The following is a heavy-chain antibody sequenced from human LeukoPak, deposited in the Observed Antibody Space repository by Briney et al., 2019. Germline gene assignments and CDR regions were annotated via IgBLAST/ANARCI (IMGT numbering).Heavy chain of an antibody. CDR2: IYSGGST. V-gene: IGHV3-66*02. CDR3: ARDWSWSGYYKGLAVDY. J-gene: IGHJ4*02. CDR1: GFTVSSNY. D-gene: IGHD3-3*01. Sequence: GGSLRLSCAASGFTVSSNYMSWVRQAPGKGLEWVSVIYSGGSTYYADSVKGRFTISRDNSKNTLHLQMNSLRAEDTAVYYCARDWSWSGYYKGLAVDYWGQGTLVIVSS.